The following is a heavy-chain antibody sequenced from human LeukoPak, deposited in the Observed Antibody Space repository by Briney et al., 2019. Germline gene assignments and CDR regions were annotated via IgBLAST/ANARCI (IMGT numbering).Heavy chain of an antibody. J-gene: IGHJ6*03. V-gene: IGHV4-4*07. CDR1: GGSISSYY. D-gene: IGHD2-21*01. Sequence: SETLSLTCTVSGGSISSYYWSWIRQPAGKGLEWIGRIYTSGSTTYNPSLKSRVPMSVETSKNQFSLNLRSVTAADTAVSYCSRNTYGDIFPMDVWEKGTAVTVSS. CDR3: SRNTYGDIFPMDV. CDR2: IYTSGST.